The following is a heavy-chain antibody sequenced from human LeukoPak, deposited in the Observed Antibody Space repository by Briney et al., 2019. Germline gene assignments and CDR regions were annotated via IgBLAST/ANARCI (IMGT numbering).Heavy chain of an antibody. CDR1: GFTFSSYE. V-gene: IGHV3-48*03. D-gene: IGHD4-23*01. J-gene: IGHJ4*02. CDR3: ASEDTVLTPGY. Sequence: GGSLRLSCAASGFTFSSYEMNGVRQAPGKGLEWVSYISTSGGTTYYADSVKGRFTISRDNAKNSLYLQMNSLRAEDTAFYYCASEDTVLTPGYWGQGTLVTVSS. CDR2: ISTSGGTT.